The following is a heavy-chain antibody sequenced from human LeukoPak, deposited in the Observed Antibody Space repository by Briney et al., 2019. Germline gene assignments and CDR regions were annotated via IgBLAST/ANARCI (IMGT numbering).Heavy chain of an antibody. CDR1: GYTFTSYG. J-gene: IGHJ4*02. CDR2: ISAYNGNT. CDR3: ARDGPTSYYDFWSGYYGEVYYFDY. Sequence: ASVKVSCKASGYTFTSYGTSWVRQAPGQGLEWMGWISAYNGNTNYAQKLQGRVTMTTDTSTSTAYMELRSLRSDDTAVYYCARDGPTSYYDFWSGYYGEVYYFDYWGQGTLVTVSS. D-gene: IGHD3-3*01. V-gene: IGHV1-18*01.